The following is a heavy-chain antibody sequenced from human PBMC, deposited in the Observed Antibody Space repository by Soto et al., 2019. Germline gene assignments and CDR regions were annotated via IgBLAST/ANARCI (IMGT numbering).Heavy chain of an antibody. CDR1: GFTVSSNY. J-gene: IGHJ5*02. CDR2: IYSGGST. V-gene: IGHV3-53*04. Sequence: EVQLVESGGGLVQPGGSLRLSCAASGFTVSSNYMSWVRQAPGKGLEWVSVIYSGGSTYYADSVKGRFTISRHNSKNTLYLPMNSRRAEYTAVYYWARGRDCGGDFPNWFDPWGQGTLVTVTS. CDR3: ARGRDCGGDFPNWFDP. D-gene: IGHD2-21*02.